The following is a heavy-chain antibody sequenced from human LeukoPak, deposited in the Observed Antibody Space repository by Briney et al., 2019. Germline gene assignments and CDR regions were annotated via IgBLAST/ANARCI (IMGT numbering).Heavy chain of an antibody. V-gene: IGHV3-30*18. Sequence: PGGSLRLSCAASGFTFSSYGMHWVRQAPGKGLEWVAVISYDGSNKYYADSVKGRFTISRDNSKNTLYLQMNSLRAEDTAVYYCAKDMGYCTNGVCYTLDSWGQGTLVTVSS. CDR3: AKDMGYCTNGVCYTLDS. CDR1: GFTFSSYG. D-gene: IGHD2-8*01. CDR2: ISYDGSNK. J-gene: IGHJ4*02.